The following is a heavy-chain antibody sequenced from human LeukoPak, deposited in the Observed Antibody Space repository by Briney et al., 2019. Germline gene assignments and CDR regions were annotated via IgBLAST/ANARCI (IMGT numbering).Heavy chain of an antibody. D-gene: IGHD6-19*01. J-gene: IGHJ4*02. V-gene: IGHV4-59*01. CDR2: IYYSGST. CDR1: GGSISSYY. Sequence: SETLSLTCTVSGGSISSYYWSWIRQPPGKGLEWIGYIYYSGSTNYNPSLKSRVTISVDTSKNQFPLKLSSVTAADTAVYYCARAPAVAGAYYFDYWGQGTLVTVSS. CDR3: ARAPAVAGAYYFDY.